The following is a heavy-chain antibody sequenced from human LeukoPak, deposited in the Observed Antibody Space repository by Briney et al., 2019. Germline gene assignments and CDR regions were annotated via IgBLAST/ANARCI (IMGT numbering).Heavy chain of an antibody. CDR2: IYYSGSS. J-gene: IGHJ4*02. CDR3: ARHVDTAADYFDY. D-gene: IGHD5-18*01. Sequence: PSETLSLTCTVSGGSISSSSYYWGWNRQPQGKGLEWIVSIYYSGSSYYNPSIKSRVTISVHTSKNQFSLKLSSVTAADTAVYYCARHVDTAADYFDYWGQGTLVTVSS. CDR1: GGSISSSSYY. V-gene: IGHV4-39*01.